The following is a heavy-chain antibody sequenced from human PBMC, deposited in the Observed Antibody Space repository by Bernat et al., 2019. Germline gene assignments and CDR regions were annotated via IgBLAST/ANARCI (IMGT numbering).Heavy chain of an antibody. CDR3: ARGPYDSGGYYYGAFDI. Sequence: QLVQPVSDPNTPGASVQASCKASGYTFTTYAMHWVRQAPGQRLEWMGWINAGNAYTKYSQKFQDRVTITRDTSASTAYMELSSLRSEDTAVFYCARGPYDSGGYYYGAFDIWGQGTMFSV. J-gene: IGHJ3*02. D-gene: IGHD3-22*01. CDR1: GYTFTTYA. CDR2: INAGNAYT. V-gene: IGHV1-3*01.